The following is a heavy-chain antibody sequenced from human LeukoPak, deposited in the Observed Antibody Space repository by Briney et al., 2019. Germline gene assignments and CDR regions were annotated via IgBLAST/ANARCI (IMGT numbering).Heavy chain of an antibody. CDR2: IYYSGST. V-gene: IGHV4-59*01. Sequence: SETLSLTCTVSGGSISSYYWSWIRQPPGKGLEWIGYIYYSGSTNYNPSLKSRVTISVDTSKNQFSLKLSSVTAADTAVYYCARKVVGASFDYWGHGTLVPVSS. CDR1: GGSISSYY. J-gene: IGHJ4*01. CDR3: ARKVVGASFDY. D-gene: IGHD1-26*01.